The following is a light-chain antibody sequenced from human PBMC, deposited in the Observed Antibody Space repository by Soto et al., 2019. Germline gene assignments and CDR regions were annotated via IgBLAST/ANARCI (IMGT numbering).Light chain of an antibody. CDR2: GNS. V-gene: IGLV1-40*01. J-gene: IGLJ2*01. CDR1: SSNIGAGYD. Sequence: QSVLTQPPSVSGAPGQRVTISCTGSSSNIGAGYDVHWYQQLPGTAPKLLIYGNSNRPSGVPDRFSGSKSGTTASLAITGRQDEDEADYYCHSYDSSLSGVVFGGGTKLTVL. CDR3: HSYDSSLSGVV.